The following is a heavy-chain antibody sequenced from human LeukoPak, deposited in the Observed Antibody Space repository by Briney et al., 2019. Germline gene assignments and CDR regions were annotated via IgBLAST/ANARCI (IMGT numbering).Heavy chain of an antibody. Sequence: PGGSLRLSCSASGFTFSSYAMRWVRQAPGKGLEYVSAISTSGGSTYYADSVKGRFTISRDNSRNTLFLQMNSLRAEDTAVYYFARDSVAEQMVGPVLLALDYWGQGTLVTVSS. CDR2: ISTSGGST. D-gene: IGHD6-13*01. CDR3: ARDSVAEQMVGPVLLALDY. J-gene: IGHJ4*02. CDR1: GFTFSSYA. V-gene: IGHV3-64*04.